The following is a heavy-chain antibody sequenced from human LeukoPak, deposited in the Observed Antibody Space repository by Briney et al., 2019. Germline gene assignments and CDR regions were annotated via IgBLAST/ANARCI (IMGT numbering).Heavy chain of an antibody. CDR3: ARDYYYGSGSYYNDYYYGMDV. Sequence: GGSLRLSCPLSGPSLSRYSMSCVRQAPGEGMEWVAVIWTVVSNKYYANSVKGRFTISRDKAKNTLYLQMNRLRAEDTAVYYCARDYYYGSGSYYNDYYYGMDVWGQGTMVTVSS. V-gene: IGHV3-33*07. CDR1: GPSLSRYS. D-gene: IGHD3-10*01. J-gene: IGHJ6*02. CDR2: IWTVVSNK.